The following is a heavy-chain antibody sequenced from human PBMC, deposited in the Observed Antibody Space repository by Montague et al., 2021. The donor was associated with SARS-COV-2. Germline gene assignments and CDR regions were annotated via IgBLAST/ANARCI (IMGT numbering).Heavy chain of an antibody. CDR3: ARVRVGATDYNYYYGLDV. D-gene: IGHD1-26*01. CDR2: ISYDGDNK. CDR1: GFTFSSYA. Sequence: SRSLSFSASGFTFSSYAMHWVRQAPGKGLEWVAVISYDGDNKHYADSVKGRVTISRDNSKNTLYLQMNSLRADDTAVYYCARVRVGATDYNYYYGLDVWGQGTTVTVSS. V-gene: IGHV3-30-3*01. J-gene: IGHJ6*02.